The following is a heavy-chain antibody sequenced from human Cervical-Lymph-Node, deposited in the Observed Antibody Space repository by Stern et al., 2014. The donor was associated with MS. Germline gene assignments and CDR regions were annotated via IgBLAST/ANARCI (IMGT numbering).Heavy chain of an antibody. J-gene: IGHJ6*02. CDR1: GYTFTNNW. Sequence: EVQLGQSGAEVKKPGESLKISCKGSGYTFTNNWIAWVRQMRGKGLEWMGIIYPDDSDIRYSPSLQGQVTISADKSLSTASLPGSSLKAADSAVYYCARPPPRRKWDDPNYGMDVWGQGTTVTVSS. V-gene: IGHV5-51*03. D-gene: IGHD1-1*01. CDR3: ARPPPRRKWDDPNYGMDV. CDR2: IYPDDSDI.